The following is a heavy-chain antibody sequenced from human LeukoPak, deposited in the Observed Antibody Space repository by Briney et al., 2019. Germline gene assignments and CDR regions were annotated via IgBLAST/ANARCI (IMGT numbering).Heavy chain of an antibody. D-gene: IGHD1-14*01. Sequence: GGSLRLSCAASGFTVITNDMTWVRQAPGKGLEWVSVLYSDGNTKYADSVPGRFTISRDNSKNTLYLEMNSLSPDDTAVYYCARGVEPLAANTLAYWGQGTLVTVSS. CDR1: GFTVITND. J-gene: IGHJ4*02. CDR3: ARGVEPLAANTLAY. V-gene: IGHV3-53*01. CDR2: LYSDGNT.